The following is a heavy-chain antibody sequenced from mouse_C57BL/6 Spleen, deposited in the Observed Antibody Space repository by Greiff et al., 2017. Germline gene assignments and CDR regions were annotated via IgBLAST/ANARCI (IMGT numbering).Heavy chain of an antibody. CDR3: ARPEGYGKNAMDY. V-gene: IGHV5-17*01. Sequence: EVMLVESGGGLVKPGGSLKLSCAASGFTFSDYGMHWVRQAPEKGLEWVAYISSGSSTIYYADTVKGRFTISRDNAKNTLFLQMTSLRSEDTAMYYCARPEGYGKNAMDYWGQGTSVTVSS. CDR2: ISSGSSTI. D-gene: IGHD1-1*02. CDR1: GFTFSDYG. J-gene: IGHJ4*01.